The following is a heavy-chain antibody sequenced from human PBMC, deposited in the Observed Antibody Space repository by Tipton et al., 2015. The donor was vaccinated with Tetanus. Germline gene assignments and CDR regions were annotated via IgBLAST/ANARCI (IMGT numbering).Heavy chain of an antibody. CDR2: INPRDGSK. Sequence: QLVQSGAEVKKPGASVKVSCKASGYTFIIHYIHWVRQAPGQGLEWMGVINPRDGSKTIAQKFQGRVTLTRDTSTSTVYMEMRSLTSDDTAMYFCARDRGSYHTFASWGQGPLVTVSS. CDR3: ARDRGSYHTFAS. J-gene: IGHJ4*02. D-gene: IGHD3-16*02. CDR1: GYTFIIHY. V-gene: IGHV1-46*01.